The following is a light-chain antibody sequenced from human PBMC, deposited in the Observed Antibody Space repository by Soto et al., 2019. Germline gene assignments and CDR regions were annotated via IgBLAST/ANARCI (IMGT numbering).Light chain of an antibody. Sequence: QSVLTHPASVSWSPGQSITISCTGTSSDVGAYDYVSWYQQHPGKAPKLIISDVTDRPSGGSNRFSGSKSGNTASLIISGLQAEDEADYYCSSYVFSSTYVFGTGTKVTVL. V-gene: IGLV2-14*01. CDR1: SSDVGAYDY. CDR3: SSYVFSSTYV. J-gene: IGLJ1*01. CDR2: DVT.